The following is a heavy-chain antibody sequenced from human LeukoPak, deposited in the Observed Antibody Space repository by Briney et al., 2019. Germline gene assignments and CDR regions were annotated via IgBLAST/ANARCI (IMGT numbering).Heavy chain of an antibody. Sequence: SETLSLTCTVSGGSISSYYWSWIRQPAGKGLEWIGRIYTSGSTNYNPSLKSRVTMSVDTSKNQFSLKLSSVTAADTAVYYCARDSLAYCGGDCHDHNWFDPWGQGTLVTVSS. CDR2: IYTSGST. CDR3: ARDSLAYCGGDCHDHNWFDP. J-gene: IGHJ5*02. V-gene: IGHV4-4*07. D-gene: IGHD2-21*02. CDR1: GGSISSYY.